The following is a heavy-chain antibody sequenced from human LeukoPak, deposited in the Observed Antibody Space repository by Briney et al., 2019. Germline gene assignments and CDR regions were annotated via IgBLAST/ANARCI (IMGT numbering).Heavy chain of an antibody. CDR3: AKDFNAISTAYIFDY. V-gene: IGHV3-30*18. J-gene: IGHJ4*02. CDR2: ISSDGSNK. Sequence: GGSLRLSCVVSGFTFSNFFMSWVRQAPGKGLEWMAAISSDGSNKYYADSVEGRFTVSRDISKNTLYLQMNSLRAEDTAVYYCAKDFNAISTAYIFDYWGQGTLVTVSS. D-gene: IGHD3-9*01. CDR1: GFTFSNFF.